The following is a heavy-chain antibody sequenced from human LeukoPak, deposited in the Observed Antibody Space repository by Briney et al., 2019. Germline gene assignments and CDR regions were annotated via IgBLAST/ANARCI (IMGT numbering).Heavy chain of an antibody. D-gene: IGHD1-7*01. J-gene: IGHJ6*02. Sequence: GASVKVSCKASGYTFTSYGISWVRQAPGQGLEWMGWISAYNGNTNYAQKLQGRVTMTTDTSTSTAYMELRSLRSGDTAVYYCARIRELGGYYYYYGMDVWGQGTTVTVSS. V-gene: IGHV1-18*01. CDR2: ISAYNGNT. CDR3: ARIRELGGYYYYYGMDV. CDR1: GYTFTSYG.